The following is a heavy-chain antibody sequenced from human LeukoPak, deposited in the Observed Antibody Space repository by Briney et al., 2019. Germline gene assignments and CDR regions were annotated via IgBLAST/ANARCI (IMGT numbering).Heavy chain of an antibody. CDR2: IYYSGST. J-gene: IGHJ4*02. CDR1: GFTFSSSA. D-gene: IGHD3-9*01. CDR3: ARRYYDMPFDY. V-gene: IGHV4-39*02. Sequence: PGGSLRLSCAASGFTFSSSAMSWVRQPPGKGLEWIGSIYYSGSTYYNPSLKSRVNISVDTSNNHFSLKLSSVTAADTALYYCARRYYDMPFDYWGQGSLVTVSS.